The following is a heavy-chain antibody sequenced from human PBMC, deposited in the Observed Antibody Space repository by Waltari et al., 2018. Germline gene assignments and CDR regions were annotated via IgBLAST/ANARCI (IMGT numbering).Heavy chain of an antibody. CDR2: ISYDGSNK. CDR1: GFTFSSYA. V-gene: IGHV3-30-3*01. D-gene: IGHD6-13*01. Sequence: QVQLVESGGGVVQPGRSLRLSCAASGFTFSSYAMHWVRQAPGKGLEWVAVISYDGSNKYYADSVKGRFTISRDNSKNTLYLQMNSLRAEDTAVYYCARGLGLAAAGTNYYYGMDVWGQGTTVTVSS. J-gene: IGHJ6*02. CDR3: ARGLGLAAAGTNYYYGMDV.